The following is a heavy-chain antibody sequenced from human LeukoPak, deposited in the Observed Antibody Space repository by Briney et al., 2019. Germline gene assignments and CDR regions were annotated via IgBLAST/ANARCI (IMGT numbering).Heavy chain of an antibody. Sequence: GGSLRLSCAASGFTFSSYSMTWVRQSPGKGLEWISSISSSSSYIFYAESLKGRFTISRDNAKNSLYLQMNSLRAEDTAVYYCARGASSAYYVDYWGQGTLVSVSS. CDR3: ARGASSAYYVDY. CDR1: GFTFSSYS. D-gene: IGHD3-22*01. V-gene: IGHV3-21*01. CDR2: ISSSSSYI. J-gene: IGHJ4*02.